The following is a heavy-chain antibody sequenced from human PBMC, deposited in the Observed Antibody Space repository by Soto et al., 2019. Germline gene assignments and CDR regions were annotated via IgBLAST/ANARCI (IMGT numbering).Heavy chain of an antibody. CDR1: GGSISTGGHY. CDR3: ARDSTVIVGANSGFDP. CDR2: IYHRGTT. Sequence: QVQLQESGPGLVKASQTLSLTCTVSGGSISTGGHYWNWIRQYPGKGLDWIGYIYHRGTTSYSPSRKSRVNISIDTSKNQFALKLTSVTAADTAVYYCARDSTVIVGANSGFDPWGQGTLVTVSS. J-gene: IGHJ5*02. D-gene: IGHD1-26*01. V-gene: IGHV4-31*03.